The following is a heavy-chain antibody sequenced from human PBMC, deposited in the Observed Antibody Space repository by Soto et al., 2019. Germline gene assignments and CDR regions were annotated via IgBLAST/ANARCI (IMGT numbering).Heavy chain of an antibody. CDR1: GFSLSTSGVG. CDR3: ARVVLWFGEPVYFDY. Sequence: SGPTLVKPTQTLTLTCTFSGFSLSTSGVGVGWIRQPPGKALEWLALIYWNDDKRYSPSLKSRLTITKDTSKNQVVLTMTNMDPVDTATYYCARVVLWFGEPVYFDYWGQGTLVTVSS. D-gene: IGHD3-10*01. V-gene: IGHV2-5*01. CDR2: IYWNDDK. J-gene: IGHJ4*02.